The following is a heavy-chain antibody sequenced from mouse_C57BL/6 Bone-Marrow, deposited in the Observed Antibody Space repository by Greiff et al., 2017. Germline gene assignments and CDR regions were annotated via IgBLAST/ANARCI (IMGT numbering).Heavy chain of an antibody. CDR2: ISSGGSYT. CDR3: ASPYYYGSSYQGYFDV. CDR1: GFTFSSYG. Sequence: EVKLMESGGDLVKPGGSLKLSCAASGFTFSSYGMSWVRQTPDKRLEWVATISSGGSYTYYPDSVKGRFTISRDNAKNTLYLQMSSLKSEDTAMYYCASPYYYGSSYQGYFDVWGTGTTLTVSS. D-gene: IGHD1-1*01. J-gene: IGHJ1*03. V-gene: IGHV5-6*01.